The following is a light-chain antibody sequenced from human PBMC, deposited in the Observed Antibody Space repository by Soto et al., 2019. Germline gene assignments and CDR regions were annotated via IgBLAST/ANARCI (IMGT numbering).Light chain of an antibody. J-gene: IGLJ3*02. Sequence: QSALTQPASVSGSPGQSITISCTGTSSDVGSYNLVSWYQQHPGKAPKLMIYEGSTRPSGVSNRFSGSKSGNTASLTISGLQAEDEADYYCCSYAGSSPWVFGVGTKLTVL. CDR3: CSYAGSSPWV. CDR2: EGS. V-gene: IGLV2-23*01. CDR1: SSDVGSYNL.